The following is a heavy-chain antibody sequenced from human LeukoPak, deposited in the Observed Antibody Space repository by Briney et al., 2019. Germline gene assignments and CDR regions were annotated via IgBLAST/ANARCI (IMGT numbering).Heavy chain of an antibody. CDR3: VRDISGYYFDY. J-gene: IGHJ4*02. CDR2: ISGSSIYT. Sequence: GGSLRLSRAASGFTFSNYAMSWVRQAPGKGLEWVSYISGSSIYTRYADSVKGRFTISRDNAKNSLYLQMNSLRAEDTALYYCVRDISGYYFDYWGQGTLVTVSS. CDR1: GFTFSNYA. D-gene: IGHD3-22*01. V-gene: IGHV3-11*05.